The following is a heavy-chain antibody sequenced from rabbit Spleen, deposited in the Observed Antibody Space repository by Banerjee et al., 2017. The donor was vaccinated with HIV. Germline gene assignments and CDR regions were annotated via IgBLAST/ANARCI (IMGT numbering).Heavy chain of an antibody. J-gene: IGHJ4*01. V-gene: IGHV1S47*01. CDR1: GFSFSEKE. CDR3: RAHSSGSDFCL. Sequence: QEQLVESGGGLVQPEGSLTLTCTASGFSFSEKEVMCWVRQALGKGLEWIGCIYPVFGNTYYASWVNGRFTISSHNAQNTLYLQLNRLTAADTATYFCRAHSSGSDFCLWGQGTLVTVS. CDR2: IYPVFGNT. D-gene: IGHD1-1*01.